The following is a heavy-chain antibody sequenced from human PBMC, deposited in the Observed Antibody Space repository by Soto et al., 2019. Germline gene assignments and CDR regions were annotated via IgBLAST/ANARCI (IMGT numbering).Heavy chain of an antibody. Sequence: EVQLLESGGGLVQPGGSLRLSCAASGFTFNNYAMTWVRQAPGKGLEWVSAISGGGDTTSYADSVKGRFTVSRDGSKNPLYLQMSSLRAEDTALSYCAKGRGGSGSLTPPVDFWGQGTLVTVSS. J-gene: IGHJ4*02. V-gene: IGHV3-23*01. CDR2: ISGGGDTT. CDR3: AKGRGGSGSLTPPVDF. CDR1: GFTFNNYA. D-gene: IGHD3-10*01.